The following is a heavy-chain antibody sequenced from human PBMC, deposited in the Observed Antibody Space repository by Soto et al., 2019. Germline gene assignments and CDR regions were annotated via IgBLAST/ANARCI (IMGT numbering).Heavy chain of an antibody. V-gene: IGHV3-21*01. CDR2: ISSSSSYI. D-gene: IGHD3-22*01. CDR1: GLTFISYS. Sequence: PGGSLRHSSASSGLTFISYSMNWVRQAPGKGLEWVSSISSSSSYIYYADSVKGRFTISRDNAKNSLYLQMNSLRAEDTAVYYCAINYYDSSGYYYWGQGTLVTVSS. J-gene: IGHJ4*02. CDR3: AINYYDSSGYYY.